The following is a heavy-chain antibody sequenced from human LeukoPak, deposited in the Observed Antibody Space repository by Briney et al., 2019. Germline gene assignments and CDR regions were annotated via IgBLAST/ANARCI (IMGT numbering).Heavy chain of an antibody. CDR2: ICGSSDNT. J-gene: IGHJ4*02. CDR1: GFTFSRFA. Sequence: GGSLRLSCAASGFTFSRFAMSWVRQAPGKGLEWVSTICGSSDNTYNADSVKGRFTISRDNSKNTLYLQMNSLRDEDTAIYYCAKGFRSDGTCYSSVDYWGQGTLVTVSS. CDR3: AKGFRSDGTCYSSVDY. D-gene: IGHD2-15*01. V-gene: IGHV3-23*01.